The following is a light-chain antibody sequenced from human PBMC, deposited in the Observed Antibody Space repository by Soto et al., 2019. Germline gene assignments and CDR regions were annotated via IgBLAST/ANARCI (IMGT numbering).Light chain of an antibody. CDR2: EVS. CDR3: SSQAGSNNYV. J-gene: IGLJ1*01. Sequence: QSVLTQPPSASGSPGQSVTISCTGTSSDVGAYNYVSWYQQHPGKAPKLMIYEVSKRPSGVPDRFSGSKSGNTASLTVSGLQAEDEADYYCSSQAGSNNYVFGTGTQLTVL. V-gene: IGLV2-8*01. CDR1: SSDVGAYNY.